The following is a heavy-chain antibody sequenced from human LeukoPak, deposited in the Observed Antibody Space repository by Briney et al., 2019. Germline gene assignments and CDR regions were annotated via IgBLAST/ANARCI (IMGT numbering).Heavy chain of an antibody. CDR3: ARGNYYDFWSGYYNYYYGMDV. D-gene: IGHD3-3*01. CDR2: ISAYNGNT. J-gene: IGHJ6*02. CDR1: GYTFTSYG. V-gene: IGHV1-18*01. Sequence: ASVKVSCKAAGYTFTSYGIRWVRQAPGQGLEWMGWISAYNGNTNYAQKLPGRVTMTTDTSTSTAYMELRSLRSDDTAVYYCARGNYYDFWSGYYNYYYGMDVWGQGTTVTVSS.